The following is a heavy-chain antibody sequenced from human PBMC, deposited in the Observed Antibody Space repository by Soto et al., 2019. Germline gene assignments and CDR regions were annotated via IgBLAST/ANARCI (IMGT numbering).Heavy chain of an antibody. CDR2: IYYSGST. D-gene: IGHD2-21*02. CDR1: GASINHSDYY. V-gene: IGHV4-31*03. J-gene: IGHJ3*02. CDR3: AVVTGAFDI. Sequence: QVQLQESGPGLVKPSQTLSLTCSVSGASINHSDYYWSWIRQHPQRGLEWIAYIYYSGSTNYNPSLKSRITISVDSSKNQFSLKLSSMTAVDSAVYYCAVVTGAFDIWGQGTMVAVSS.